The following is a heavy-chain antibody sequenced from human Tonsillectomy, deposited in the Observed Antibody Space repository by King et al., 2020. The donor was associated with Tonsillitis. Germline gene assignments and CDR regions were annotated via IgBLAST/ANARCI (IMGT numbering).Heavy chain of an antibody. CDR3: ARDRNYYDNSGYYDAFDI. V-gene: IGHV3-7*04. J-gene: IGHJ3*02. CDR2: IRGDGSVK. D-gene: IGHD3-22*01. CDR1: GFTFSNNW. Sequence: VQLVESGGGLVQPGGSLRLSCAASGFTFSNNWMVWVRQAPGKGLEWVANIRGDGSVKHFGDSVKGRFTISRDNAKKSLFLQMNSLRAEDTAVYYCARDRNYYDNSGYYDAFDIWGQGTMVTVSS.